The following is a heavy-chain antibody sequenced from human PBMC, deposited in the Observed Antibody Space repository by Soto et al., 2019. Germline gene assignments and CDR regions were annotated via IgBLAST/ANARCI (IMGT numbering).Heavy chain of an antibody. Sequence: EVQLLESGGGLVQPGGSLRLSCAASGFTFSSYAMSWVRQAPGKGLEWVSAISGSGGSTYYADSVKGRFTISRDNSKNTLYLQMNSLRAEDTAVYYCAKTKYRPVAGTGYYFDYWGQGTLVTVSS. J-gene: IGHJ4*02. CDR2: ISGSGGST. D-gene: IGHD6-19*01. V-gene: IGHV3-23*01. CDR3: AKTKYRPVAGTGYYFDY. CDR1: GFTFSSYA.